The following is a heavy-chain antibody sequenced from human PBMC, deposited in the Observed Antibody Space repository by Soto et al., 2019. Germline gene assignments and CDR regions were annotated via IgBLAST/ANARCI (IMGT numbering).Heavy chain of an antibody. V-gene: IGHV3-7*04. D-gene: IGHD3-10*01. Sequence: GGSLRLSCEGAGFIFNGYWMSWVRQAPGKGLEWVANIKEDGGEKHYVASVEGRFTISRDNDKKTLFLQMNSLRVEDTGIYYCARDRRNLYYYGSGNQYIASYSDYWGQGTLV. CDR3: ARDRRNLYYYGSGNQYIASYSDY. CDR1: GFIFNGYW. J-gene: IGHJ4*01. CDR2: IKEDGGEK.